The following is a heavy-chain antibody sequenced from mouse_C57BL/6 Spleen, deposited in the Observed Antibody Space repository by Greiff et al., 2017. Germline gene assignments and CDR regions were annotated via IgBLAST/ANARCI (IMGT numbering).Heavy chain of an antibody. Sequence: EVKLVESGGDLVKPGGSLKLSCAASGFTFSSYGMSWVRQTPDKRLEWVATISSGGSYTYYPDSVKGRFTISRDNAKNTLYLQMSSLKSEDTARYYCARPGAYYEYDEFAYWGQGTLVTFSA. J-gene: IGHJ3*01. CDR2: ISSGGSYT. D-gene: IGHD2-4*01. CDR3: ARPGAYYEYDEFAY. CDR1: GFTFSSYG. V-gene: IGHV5-6*01.